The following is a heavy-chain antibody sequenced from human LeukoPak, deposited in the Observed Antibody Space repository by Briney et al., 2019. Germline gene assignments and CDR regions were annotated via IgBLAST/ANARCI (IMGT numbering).Heavy chain of an antibody. CDR2: IKQDGSQK. D-gene: IGHD2-2*01. J-gene: IGHJ3*02. Sequence: PGGSLRLSCTASGFTFSSYWMSWVRQAPGKGLEWVANIKQDGSQKDYVDSLKGRFTISRDNVKNSVHLQMNRLRAEDTAVYYCARDSPAATYAFDIWGQGTMVTVSS. CDR3: ARDSPAATYAFDI. CDR1: GFTFSSYW. V-gene: IGHV3-7*01.